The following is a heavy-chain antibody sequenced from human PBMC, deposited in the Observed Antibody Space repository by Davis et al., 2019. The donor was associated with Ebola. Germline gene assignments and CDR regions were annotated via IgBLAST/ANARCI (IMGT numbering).Heavy chain of an antibody. CDR1: GFTFSNAW. CDR2: IKQDGSEK. J-gene: IGHJ4*02. D-gene: IGHD2-15*01. Sequence: GESLKISCAASGFTFSNAWMNWVRQAPGKGLEWVANIKQDGSEKYYVDSVKGRITISRDNAKNSLYLQMNSLRAEDTAVYYCARGPPEEGVVVVVAADYWGQGTLVTVSS. CDR3: ARGPPEEGVVVVVAADY. V-gene: IGHV3-7*01.